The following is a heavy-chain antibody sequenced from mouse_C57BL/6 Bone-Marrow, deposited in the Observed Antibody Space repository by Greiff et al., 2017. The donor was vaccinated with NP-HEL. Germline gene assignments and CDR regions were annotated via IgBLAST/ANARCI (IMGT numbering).Heavy chain of an antibody. V-gene: IGHV2-2*01. Sequence: VKLMESGPGLVQPSQSLSITCTVSGFSLTSYGVHWVRQSPGKGLEWLGVIWSGGSTDYNAAFISRLSISKDNSKSQVFFKMNSLQADDTAIYYCARNGALDYEAMDYWGQGTSVTVSS. J-gene: IGHJ4*01. CDR2: IWSGGST. CDR3: ARNGALDYEAMDY. CDR1: GFSLTSYG.